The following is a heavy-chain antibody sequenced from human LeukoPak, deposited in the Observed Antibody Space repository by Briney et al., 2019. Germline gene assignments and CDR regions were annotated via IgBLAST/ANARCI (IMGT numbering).Heavy chain of an antibody. CDR2: MNPNSGNT. CDR1: GCTFTSYD. J-gene: IGHJ4*02. CDR3: ARGRGYYDSSGYYH. V-gene: IGHV1-8*03. Sequence: GASVKVSCKASGCTFTSYDINWVRQATGQGLEWMGWMNPNSGNTGYAQKFQGRVTITRNTSISTAYMELSSLRSEDTAVYYCARGRGYYDSSGYYHWGQGTLVTVSS. D-gene: IGHD3-22*01.